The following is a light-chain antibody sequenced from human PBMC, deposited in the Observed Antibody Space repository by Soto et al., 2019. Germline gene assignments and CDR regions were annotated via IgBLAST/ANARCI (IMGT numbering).Light chain of an antibody. V-gene: IGKV3-20*01. Sequence: IVLTQSPGTLSLSPGERATLSCRASQSVSSSYLAWYQQKPGQAPRLLIYGASIRATGIPDRFSGSGSGTDFTLIISRLEPEDFAVYYCQQYGSFGPGTKVDIK. CDR2: GAS. J-gene: IGKJ3*01. CDR3: QQYGS. CDR1: QSVSSSY.